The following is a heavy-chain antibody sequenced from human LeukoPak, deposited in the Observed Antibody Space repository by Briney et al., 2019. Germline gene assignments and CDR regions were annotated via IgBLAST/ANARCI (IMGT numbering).Heavy chain of an antibody. J-gene: IGHJ4*02. CDR3: AKQMEVGVVFPFDS. V-gene: IGHV3-30*02. CDR2: IRYDGSNK. CDR1: GFTFSSYG. D-gene: IGHD3-3*01. Sequence: PGGSLRLSCAASGFTFSSYGMHWVRQAPGKGLEWVAFIRYDGSNKYYADSVKGRFTISRDSSKNMLFLQMNSLRAEDTAIYYCAKQMEVGVVFPFDSWGQGTLVTVSS.